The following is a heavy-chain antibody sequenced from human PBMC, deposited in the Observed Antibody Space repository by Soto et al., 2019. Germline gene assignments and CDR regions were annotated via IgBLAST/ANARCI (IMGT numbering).Heavy chain of an antibody. V-gene: IGHV4-59*01. CDR3: ARYNWNDAGAFDI. CDR1: GGSISSYY. CDR2: IYYSGST. D-gene: IGHD1-1*01. Sequence: SETLSLTCTVSGGSISSYYWTWIRQPPGKGLEWIGYIYYSGSTNYNPSLKSRVTISVDTSKNQFSLKLSSVTAADTAVYYCARYNWNDAGAFDIWGQGTMVTVSS. J-gene: IGHJ3*02.